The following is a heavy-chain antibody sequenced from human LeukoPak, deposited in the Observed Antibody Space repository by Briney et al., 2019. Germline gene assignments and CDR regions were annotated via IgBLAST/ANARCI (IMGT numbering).Heavy chain of an antibody. Sequence: TSETLSLTCTVSGGSISSYYWSWIRQPPGKGLEWIGYIYYSGSTIYNPSLKSRVTISVDTSKNQFSLKLSSVTAADTAVYYCARADSYGLYGMDVWGQGTTVTVSS. J-gene: IGHJ6*02. CDR1: GGSISSYY. CDR3: ARADSYGLYGMDV. V-gene: IGHV4-59*01. CDR2: IYYSGST. D-gene: IGHD5-18*01.